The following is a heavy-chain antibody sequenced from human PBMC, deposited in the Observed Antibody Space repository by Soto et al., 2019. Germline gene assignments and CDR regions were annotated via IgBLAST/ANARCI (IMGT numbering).Heavy chain of an antibody. D-gene: IGHD3-9*01. CDR1: GGSFSGYY. CDR3: AEGDILNGTGGY. J-gene: IGHJ4*02. V-gene: IGHV4-34*01. Sequence: QVQLQQWGAGLLKPSESLSLTCAVYGGSFSGYYWSWIRQPPGKGLEWIGEINHSGSTNYNPSLKSRVTISVDISKNLFSSKLSSVTAADTAVYYCAEGDILNGTGGYWGQGTLVTVSS. CDR2: INHSGST.